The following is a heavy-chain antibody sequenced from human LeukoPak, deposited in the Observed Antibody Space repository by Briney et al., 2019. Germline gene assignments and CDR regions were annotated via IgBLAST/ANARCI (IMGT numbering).Heavy chain of an antibody. CDR2: IKQDGSEK. D-gene: IGHD3-22*01. Sequence: GGSLRLSCAASGFTFSSYWMSWVRQAPGKGLEWVANIKQDGSEKYYVDPVKGRFTISRDNAKNSLYLQMNSLRAEDTAVYYCARAHYYDSSGYYNYWGQGTLVTVSS. CDR3: ARAHYYDSSGYYNY. CDR1: GFTFSSYW. V-gene: IGHV3-7*01. J-gene: IGHJ4*02.